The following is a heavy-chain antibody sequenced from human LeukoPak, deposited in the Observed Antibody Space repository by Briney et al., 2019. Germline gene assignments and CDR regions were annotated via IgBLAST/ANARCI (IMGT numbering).Heavy chain of an antibody. Sequence: GGSLRLSCAASGFTFSSYAMSWVRQAPGKGLEWVSAISGSGGSTYYADSVKGRVTISRDNSKNTLYLQMNSLRAEDTAVYYCASVLPIAVAGTYWGQGTLVTVSS. D-gene: IGHD6-19*01. CDR3: ASVLPIAVAGTY. J-gene: IGHJ4*02. CDR1: GFTFSSYA. CDR2: ISGSGGST. V-gene: IGHV3-23*01.